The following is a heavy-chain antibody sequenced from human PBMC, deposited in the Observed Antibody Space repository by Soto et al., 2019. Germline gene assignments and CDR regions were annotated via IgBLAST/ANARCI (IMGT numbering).Heavy chain of an antibody. CDR2: INAGNGNT. V-gene: IGHV1-3*01. J-gene: IGHJ4*02. CDR1: GYTFTSYA. D-gene: IGHD3-22*01. CDR3: AREGPGYYDSSFDY. Sequence: ASVKVSYKASGYTFTSYAMHWVRQAPGQRLEWMGWINAGNGNTKYSQKFQGRVTITRDTSASTAYMELSSLRSEDTAVYYCAREGPGYYDSSFDYWGQGTLVTVSS.